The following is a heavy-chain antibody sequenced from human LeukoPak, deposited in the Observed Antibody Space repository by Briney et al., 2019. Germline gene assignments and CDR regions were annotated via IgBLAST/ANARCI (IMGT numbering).Heavy chain of an antibody. J-gene: IGHJ4*02. CDR1: GGSISSSSYY. Sequence: SETLSLTCTVSGGSISSSSYYWGWIRQPPGKGLEWIGSIYYSGSTYYNPSLKSRVTISVDTSKNQFSLKLSSVTAADTAVYYCARDKFTSDGLDYWGQGTLVTVSS. CDR2: IYYSGST. CDR3: ARDKFTSDGLDY. V-gene: IGHV4-39*07. D-gene: IGHD2/OR15-2a*01.